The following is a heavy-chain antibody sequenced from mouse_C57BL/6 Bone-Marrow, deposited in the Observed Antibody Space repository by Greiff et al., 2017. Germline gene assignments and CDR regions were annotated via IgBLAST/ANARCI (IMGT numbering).Heavy chain of an antibody. D-gene: IGHD3-3*01. V-gene: IGHV1-9*01. Sequence: QVQLQQSGAELMKPGASVKLSCKATGYTFTGYWIEWVKQRPGHGLEWIGEILPGSGSTNYNAKFKGKATFTADTSSNTAYMQLSSLTTEDSAIYYCAHLGYWGQGTTLTVSS. J-gene: IGHJ2*01. CDR1: GYTFTGYW. CDR3: AHLGY. CDR2: ILPGSGST.